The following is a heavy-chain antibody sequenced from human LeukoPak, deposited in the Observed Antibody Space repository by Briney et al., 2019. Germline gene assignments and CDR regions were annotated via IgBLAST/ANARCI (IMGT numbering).Heavy chain of an antibody. CDR1: GFTFSSYE. Sequence: GGSLRLSCVASGFTFSSYEMNWVRQAPGKGLEWVSYISSSGSTIYYADSVEGRFTISRDNAKNSLYLQMNSLRAEDTAVYYCAREPTSGYDLIEGDLDYWGQGALVTVSS. V-gene: IGHV3-48*03. CDR3: AREPTSGYDLIEGDLDY. CDR2: ISSSGSTI. D-gene: IGHD5-12*01. J-gene: IGHJ4*02.